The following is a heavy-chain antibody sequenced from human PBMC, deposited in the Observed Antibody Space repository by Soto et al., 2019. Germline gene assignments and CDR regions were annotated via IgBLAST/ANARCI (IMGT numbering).Heavy chain of an antibody. V-gene: IGHV3-23*01. Sequence: GGSLRLSCAASGFTFSSYAMSWVRQAPGKGLEWVSAISGSGGSTYYADSVKGRFTISRDNSKNTLYLQMNSLRAEDTAVYYCVPEGDFWSGYPNDYWGQGTLVTVSS. CDR3: VPEGDFWSGYPNDY. CDR2: ISGSGGST. J-gene: IGHJ4*02. CDR1: GFTFSSYA. D-gene: IGHD3-3*01.